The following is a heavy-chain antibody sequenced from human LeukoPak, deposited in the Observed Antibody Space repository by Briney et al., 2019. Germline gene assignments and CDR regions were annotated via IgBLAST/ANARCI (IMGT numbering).Heavy chain of an antibody. D-gene: IGHD5-18*01. CDR3: ARDVGYRSWFDP. CDR1: GFTFSSYG. V-gene: IGHV3-48*01. Sequence: GGSLRLSCAASGFTFSSYGMHWVRQAPGKGLEWVSYISISSSTIYYADSVKGRFTISRDNAKNSLYLQMNNLGAGDTAVYYCARDVGYRSWFDPWGQGTLVTVSS. CDR2: ISISSSTI. J-gene: IGHJ5*02.